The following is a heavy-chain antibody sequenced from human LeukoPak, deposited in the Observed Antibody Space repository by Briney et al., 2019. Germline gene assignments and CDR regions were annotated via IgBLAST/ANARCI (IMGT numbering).Heavy chain of an antibody. CDR2: IYYSGST. V-gene: IGHV4-59*12. J-gene: IGHJ4*02. CDR1: GGSISSYY. Sequence: PSETLSLTCTVSGGSISSYYWSWIRQPPGKGLEWIGYIYYSGSTYYNPSLKSRVTISVDRSKNQFSLKLSSVTAADTAVYYCARLSYGDYLYFDYWGQGTLVTVSS. CDR3: ARLSYGDYLYFDY. D-gene: IGHD4-17*01.